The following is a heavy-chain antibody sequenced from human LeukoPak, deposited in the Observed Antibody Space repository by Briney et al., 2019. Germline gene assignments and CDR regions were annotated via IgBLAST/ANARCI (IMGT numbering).Heavy chain of an antibody. V-gene: IGHV3-64D*06. Sequence: GGSLRLSCSASGFTFSYYAMHWVRQAPGKGLEYVSAINSNGGSTYYADSVKGRLIISRDTSKNTLYLQMSSLRAEDTDVYYCVKDRAGYYGSGSLFDYWGQGTLVTVSS. CDR3: VKDRAGYYGSGSLFDY. D-gene: IGHD3-10*01. J-gene: IGHJ4*02. CDR2: INSNGGST. CDR1: GFTFSYYA.